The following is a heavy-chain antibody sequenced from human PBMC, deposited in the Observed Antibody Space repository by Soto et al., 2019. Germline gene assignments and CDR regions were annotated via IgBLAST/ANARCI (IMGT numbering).Heavy chain of an antibody. J-gene: IGHJ3*02. CDR3: AGRLGYCSGGSCYFDDAFDI. Sequence: ASVKVSCKASGYTFTSYDINWVRQATGQGLEWMGWMNPNSGNTGYVQKFQGRVTMTRNTSISTAYMELSSLRSEDTAVYYCAGRLGYCSGGSCYFDDAFDIWGQGTMVTVSS. V-gene: IGHV1-8*01. D-gene: IGHD2-15*01. CDR2: MNPNSGNT. CDR1: GYTFTSYD.